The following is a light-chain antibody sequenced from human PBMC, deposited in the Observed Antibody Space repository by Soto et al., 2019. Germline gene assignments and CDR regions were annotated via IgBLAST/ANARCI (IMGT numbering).Light chain of an antibody. CDR3: SSYRSSSALYV. CDR1: SSDLGRYNY. J-gene: IGLJ1*01. Sequence: QSAPSQPASVSGSPGQSITISCTGSSSDLGRYNYVSWFQQHPGKAPKLVIYDVDNRPSGVSDRFSGSKSGNTASLTISGLQADDEAEYYCSSYRSSSALYVFGSGTKVTVL. CDR2: DVD. V-gene: IGLV2-14*01.